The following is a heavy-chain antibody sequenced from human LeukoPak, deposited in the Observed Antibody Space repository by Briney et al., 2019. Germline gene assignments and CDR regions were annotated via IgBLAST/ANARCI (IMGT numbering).Heavy chain of an antibody. D-gene: IGHD6-13*01. CDR1: GGSLSGYY. V-gene: IGHV4-34*01. Sequence: SETLSLTCAVYGGSLSGYYWSWIRQPPGKGLEWIGEINHSGSTNYNPSLKSRVTISVDTSKNQFSLKLSSVTAADTAVYYCARGRTAAAGPSRYWGQGTLVTVSS. J-gene: IGHJ4*02. CDR2: INHSGST. CDR3: ARGRTAAAGPSRY.